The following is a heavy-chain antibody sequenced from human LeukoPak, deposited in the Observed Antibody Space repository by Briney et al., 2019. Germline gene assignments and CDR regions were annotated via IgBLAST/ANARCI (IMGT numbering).Heavy chain of an antibody. Sequence: SETLSLTCTVSGGSISSYYWSWIRQPPGKGLEWIGYIYYSGSTNYNPSLKSRVTISVDTSKNQFSLKLSSVTAADTAVYYCARGGSSWYDGGASFDYWGQGTLVTVSS. CDR3: ARGGSSWYDGGASFDY. V-gene: IGHV4-59*12. CDR2: IYYSGST. J-gene: IGHJ4*02. CDR1: GGSISSYY. D-gene: IGHD6-13*01.